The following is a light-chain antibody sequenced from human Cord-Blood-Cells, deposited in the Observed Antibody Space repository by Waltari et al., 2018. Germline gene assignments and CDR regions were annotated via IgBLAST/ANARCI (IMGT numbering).Light chain of an antibody. V-gene: IGLV1-47*01. J-gene: IGLJ3*02. Sequence: QSVLTQPPSASGTPGQRVTISCSGSSANIGSNNVDWYQQLPGTAPKLLIYRNKPRPSGVPDRFSGSKSGTSASLAISGLRSEDEADYYCAAWDDSLSGWVFGGGTKLTVL. CDR2: RNK. CDR3: AAWDDSLSGWV. CDR1: SANIGSNN.